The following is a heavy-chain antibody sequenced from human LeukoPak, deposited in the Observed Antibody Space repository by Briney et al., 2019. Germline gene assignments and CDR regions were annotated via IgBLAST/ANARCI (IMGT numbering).Heavy chain of an antibody. CDR3: ARGSKEVNEYFQH. CDR1: GGTFSSYA. J-gene: IGHJ1*01. V-gene: IGHV1-69*05. Sequence: SVKASCKASGGTFSSYAISWVRQAPGQGLEWMGGIIPIFGTANYAHKFQGRVTITTDEASSTAYIELSSLRSEDTDVYYCARGSKEVNEYFQHWGQGTLVTVSS. D-gene: IGHD2-2*01. CDR2: IIPIFGTA.